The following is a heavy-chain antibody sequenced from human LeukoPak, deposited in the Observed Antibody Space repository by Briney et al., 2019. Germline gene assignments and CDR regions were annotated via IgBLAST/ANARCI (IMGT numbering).Heavy chain of an antibody. J-gene: IGHJ4*02. CDR1: GFTFSRYT. CDR2: VSGSDGST. CDR3: AKGRAGDYGDY. V-gene: IGHV3-23*01. Sequence: SGGSLRLSCVASGFTFSRYTMTWVRQAPGRGLEWVSSVSGSDGSTRYADPVKGRFTVSRDNSKNTMYLQMNSLRAEDTAVYYCAKGRAGDYGDYWGQGTLVTVSS.